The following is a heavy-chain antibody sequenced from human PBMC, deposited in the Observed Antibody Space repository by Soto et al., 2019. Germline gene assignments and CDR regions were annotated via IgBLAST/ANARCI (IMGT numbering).Heavy chain of an antibody. D-gene: IGHD6-19*01. V-gene: IGHV4-39*01. Sequence: SETLSLTCTVSGGSISSSSYYWGWIRQPPGKGLEWIGSIYYSGSTYYNPPLKSRVTISVDTSKNQFSLKLSSVTAADTAVYYCARHGWGSGWYVEYFQHWGQGTLVTVSS. CDR1: GGSISSSSYY. J-gene: IGHJ1*01. CDR3: ARHGWGSGWYVEYFQH. CDR2: IYYSGST.